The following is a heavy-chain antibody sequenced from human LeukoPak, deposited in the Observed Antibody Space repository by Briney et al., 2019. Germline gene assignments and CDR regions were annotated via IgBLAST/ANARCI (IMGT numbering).Heavy chain of an antibody. CDR1: GGTFSSYA. D-gene: IGHD2-2*01. V-gene: IGHV1-69*13. J-gene: IGHJ6*04. CDR2: IIPIFVTA. Sequence: ASVKVSCKASGGTFSSYAISWVRQAPGQGLEWMGGIIPIFVTANYAQKFQGRVTITADESTSTAYMELSSLRSEDTAVYYCAARTSIVVVPALKNTKGKDYYYYGMDVWGKGTTVTVSS. CDR3: AARTSIVVVPALKNTKGKDYYYYGMDV.